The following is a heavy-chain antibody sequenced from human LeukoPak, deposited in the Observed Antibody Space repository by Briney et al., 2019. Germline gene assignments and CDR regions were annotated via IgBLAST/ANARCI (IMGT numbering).Heavy chain of an antibody. CDR3: ARDITGDYSGNWFDP. Sequence: GASVKVSCKASGYTFTGYYMHWVRQAPGQGLEWMGWINPNSGGTNYAQKFQGRVTMTRDTSISTAYMELSRLRSDDTAVYYCARDITGDYSGNWFDPWGQGTLVTVSS. D-gene: IGHD4-17*01. CDR1: GYTFTGYY. J-gene: IGHJ5*02. CDR2: INPNSGGT. V-gene: IGHV1-2*02.